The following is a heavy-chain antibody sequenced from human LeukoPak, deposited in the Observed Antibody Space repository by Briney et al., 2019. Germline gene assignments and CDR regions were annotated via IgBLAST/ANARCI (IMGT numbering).Heavy chain of an antibody. Sequence: SETLSLTCAVYGGSLSGYYWSWIRQPPGKGLEWIGEINHSGSTNYNPSLKSRVTISVDTSKNQFSLKLSSVTAADTAVYYCARVTSGYSGYGRGARSFDYWGQGTLVTVSS. CDR2: INHSGST. D-gene: IGHD5-12*01. V-gene: IGHV4-34*01. CDR3: ARVTSGYSGYGRGARSFDY. CDR1: GGSLSGYY. J-gene: IGHJ4*02.